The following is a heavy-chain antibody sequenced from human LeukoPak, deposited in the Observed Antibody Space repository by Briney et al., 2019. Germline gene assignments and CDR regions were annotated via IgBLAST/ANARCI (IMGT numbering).Heavy chain of an antibody. J-gene: IGHJ6*03. V-gene: IGHV1-2*02. D-gene: IGHD5-24*01. Sequence: GASVKVSCKASGYTFTGYYMHWVRQAPGQGLEWMGWINPNSGGTNYAQKFQGRVTMTRDTSISTAYMELSRLRSDDTAVYYCARDGVEMATIGRYYYYYMDVWGKGTKVTVSS. CDR2: INPNSGGT. CDR1: GYTFTGYY. CDR3: ARDGVEMATIGRYYYYYMDV.